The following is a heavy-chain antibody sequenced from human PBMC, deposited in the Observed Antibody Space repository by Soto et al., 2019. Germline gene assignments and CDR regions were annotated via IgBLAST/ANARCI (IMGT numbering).Heavy chain of an antibody. CDR3: ARGLGHYYFLTGYSPGWFDP. Sequence: SETLSLTCTVSGGSISSGDYYWSWIRQPPGKGLEWIGYIYYGGSTYYNPSLKSRVTISVDTSKNQFSLKLSSVSAADTAVYYCARGLGHYYFLTGYSPGWFDPRGQRTLVTVSS. V-gene: IGHV4-30-4*01. CDR2: IYYGGST. D-gene: IGHD3-9*01. CDR1: GGSISSGDYY. J-gene: IGHJ5*02.